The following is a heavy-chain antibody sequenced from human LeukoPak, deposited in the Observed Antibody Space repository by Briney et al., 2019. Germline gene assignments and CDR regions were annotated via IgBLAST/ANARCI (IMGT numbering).Heavy chain of an antibody. D-gene: IGHD7-27*01. Sequence: GGSLRLSRAASGFSFNIHAMTWVRQAPGKGLEWVAVIGGPDDTHYADSVKGRFALSTDDSTNTVFLQMNSLRADDSAIYYCAKDATPRNSVWDYFDYWGQGTLVTVSS. CDR3: AKDATPRNSVWDYFDY. V-gene: IGHV3-23*01. CDR2: IGGPDDT. J-gene: IGHJ4*02. CDR1: GFSFNIHA.